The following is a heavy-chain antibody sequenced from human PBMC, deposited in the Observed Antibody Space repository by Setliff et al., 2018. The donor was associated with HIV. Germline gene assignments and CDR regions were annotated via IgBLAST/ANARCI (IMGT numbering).Heavy chain of an antibody. D-gene: IGHD3-3*01. J-gene: IGHJ4*02. CDR3: AIPRITLFGVVIRAFDY. CDR2: VNPNSGDA. Sequence: ASVKVSCKASGYTFTGHYLHWVRQAPGQGLEWLGWVNPNSGDAIYAQNFQGRVTMTRDTSINAAYMELRGLRSDDTAVYYCAIPRITLFGVVIRAFDYWGQGTLVTVSS. CDR1: GYTFTGHY. V-gene: IGHV1-2*02.